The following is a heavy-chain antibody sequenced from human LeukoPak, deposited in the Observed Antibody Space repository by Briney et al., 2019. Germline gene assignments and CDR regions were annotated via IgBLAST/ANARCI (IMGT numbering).Heavy chain of an antibody. CDR1: GFIFSSHW. Sequence: GGSLRLSCAASGFIFSSHWMTWVRQVPGKGLEFVASIKQGGSEKYYADSVKGRFNVSRDNAKNSLNLQKNSLSAGDTAVYYCARGPNYGGSVDYLDSWGQGTKVTVSS. CDR3: ARGPNYGGSVDYLDS. D-gene: IGHD4-23*01. V-gene: IGHV3-7*01. J-gene: IGHJ4*02. CDR2: IKQGGSEK.